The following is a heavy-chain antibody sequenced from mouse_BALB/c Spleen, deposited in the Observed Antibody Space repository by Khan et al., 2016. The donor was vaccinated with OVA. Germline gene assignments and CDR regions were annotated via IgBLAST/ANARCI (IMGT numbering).Heavy chain of an antibody. Sequence: VQLQQSGTVLARPGASVKMSCKASGYTFTSYWMHWVKQRPGQGLEWIGDIYPGNTDTNYNQKFKGKAKLTAVTSTSTAYMELYSLTNDDSAVYYCTRRNWDVAWFAYGGQGTLVTVSA. V-gene: IGHV1-5*01. J-gene: IGHJ3*01. CDR1: GYTFTSYW. CDR2: IYPGNTDT. D-gene: IGHD4-1*01. CDR3: TRRNWDVAWFAY.